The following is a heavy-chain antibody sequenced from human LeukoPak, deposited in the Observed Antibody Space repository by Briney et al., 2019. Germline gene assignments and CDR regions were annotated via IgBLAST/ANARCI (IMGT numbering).Heavy chain of an antibody. D-gene: IGHD4-17*01. J-gene: IGHJ4*02. V-gene: IGHV3-21*01. CDR3: ARDLYGDYVFDY. CDR1: GFTFSSYS. Sequence: PGGSLRLSCAASGFTFSSYSMNWVRQAPGKGLEWVSSMSSSSRNIYYADSVEGRFTISRDNAKNSLYLQMSSLRAEDTAVYYCARDLYGDYVFDYWGQGTLVTVSS. CDR2: MSSSSRNI.